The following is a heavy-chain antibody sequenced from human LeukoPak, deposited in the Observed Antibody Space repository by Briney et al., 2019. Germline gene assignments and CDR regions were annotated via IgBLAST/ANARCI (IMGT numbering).Heavy chain of an antibody. CDR2: IYYSGST. D-gene: IGHD2-15*01. Sequence: SETLSLTCTVSGGSISSGDYYWSRIRQPPGKGLEWIGYIYYSGSTYYNPSLKSRVSISVDTSKNQFSLKLSSVTAADTAVYYCARVVVAATIFARSYYFDYWGQGTLVTVSS. CDR3: ARVVVAATIFARSYYFDY. V-gene: IGHV4-30-4*01. CDR1: GGSISSGDYY. J-gene: IGHJ4*02.